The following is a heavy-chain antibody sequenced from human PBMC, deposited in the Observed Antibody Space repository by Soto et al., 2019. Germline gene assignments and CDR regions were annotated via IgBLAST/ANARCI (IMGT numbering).Heavy chain of an antibody. V-gene: IGHV1-8*01. J-gene: IGHJ6*03. CDR2: MNPNSGNT. CDR3: ARGPGSWYYYYMDV. Sequence: QVQLVQSGAEVKKPGASVKVSCKASGYTFTSYDINWVRQATGQGLEWMGCMNPNSGNTGYAQKFQGRVTMTSNTSIRTAYMELSSLRSDDTAVYYCARGPGSWYYYYMDVWGKGTTVTVSS. CDR1: GYTFTSYD. D-gene: IGHD6-13*01.